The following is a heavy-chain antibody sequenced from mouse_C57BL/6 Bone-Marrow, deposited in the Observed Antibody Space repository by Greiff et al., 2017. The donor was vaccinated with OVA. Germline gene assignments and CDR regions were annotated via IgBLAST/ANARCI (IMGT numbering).Heavy chain of an antibody. J-gene: IGHJ1*03. CDR2: IDPSDSYT. CDR3: AREFITTVVADWYFDV. Sequence: QVQLQQPGAELVMPGASVKLSCKASGYTFTSYWMHWVKQRPGQGLEWIGEIDPSDSYTNYNQKFKGKSTLTVDKSSSTAYMQLSSLTSEDSAVYYCAREFITTVVADWYFDVWGTGTTVTVSS. CDR1: GYTFTSYW. D-gene: IGHD1-1*01. V-gene: IGHV1-69*01.